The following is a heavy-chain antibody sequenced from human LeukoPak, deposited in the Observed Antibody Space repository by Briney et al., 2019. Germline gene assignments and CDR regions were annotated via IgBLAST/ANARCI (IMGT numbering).Heavy chain of an antibody. CDR1: GFTFSSYG. J-gene: IGHJ4*02. CDR3: AKDLLDSSSWASPYYFDY. D-gene: IGHD6-13*01. V-gene: IGHV3-23*01. Sequence: QPGGSLRLSCAASGFTFSSYGMSWVRQAPGKGLEWVSAISGSGGNTYYADSVKGRFTISRDNSKNTLYLQMNSLRAEDTAVYYCAKDLLDSSSWASPYYFDYWGQGTLVTVSS. CDR2: ISGSGGNT.